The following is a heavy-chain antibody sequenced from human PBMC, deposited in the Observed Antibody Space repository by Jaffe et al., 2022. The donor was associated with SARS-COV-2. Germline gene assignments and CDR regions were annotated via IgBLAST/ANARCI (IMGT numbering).Heavy chain of an antibody. D-gene: IGHD3-16*01. CDR3: ARGGFRLWFDP. V-gene: IGHV4-59*01. Sequence: QVQLQESGPGLVKPSETLSLTCTVSGGSISSYYWSWIRQPPGKGLEWIGYIYYSGSTNYNPSLKSRVTISVDTSKNQFSLKLSSVTAADTAVYYCARGGFRLWFDPWGQGTRVTVSS. CDR1: GGSISSYY. J-gene: IGHJ5*02. CDR2: IYYSGST.